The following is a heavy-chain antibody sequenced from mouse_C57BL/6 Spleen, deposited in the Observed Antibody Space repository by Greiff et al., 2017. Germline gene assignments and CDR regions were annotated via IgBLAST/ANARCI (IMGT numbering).Heavy chain of an antibody. Sequence: VQLKESGGGLVKPGGSLKLSCAASGFTFSDYGMHWVRQAPEKGLEWVAYISSGSSTIYYADTVKGRFTISRDNAKNTLFLQMTSLRSEDTAMYYCARDDGYFFAYGGQGALVTVSA. D-gene: IGHD2-3*01. CDR2: ISSGSSTI. CDR3: ARDDGYFFAY. J-gene: IGHJ3*01. V-gene: IGHV5-17*01. CDR1: GFTFSDYG.